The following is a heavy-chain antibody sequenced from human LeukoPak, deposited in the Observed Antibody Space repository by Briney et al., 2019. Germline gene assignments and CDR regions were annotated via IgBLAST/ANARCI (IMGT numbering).Heavy chain of an antibody. Sequence: GRSLRLSCAASGFTFSSYSMNWVRQAPGKGLEWLSYISSSSNTIYYADSVKGRFTISRDNAKNSLYMQMNSLRAEDTAVYYCAITLWFGETIDYWGQGTLVTVSS. CDR1: GFTFSSYS. J-gene: IGHJ4*02. CDR2: ISSSSNTI. D-gene: IGHD3-10*01. V-gene: IGHV3-48*04. CDR3: AITLWFGETIDY.